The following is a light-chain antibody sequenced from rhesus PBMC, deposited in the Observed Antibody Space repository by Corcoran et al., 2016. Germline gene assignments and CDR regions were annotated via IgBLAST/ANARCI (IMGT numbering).Light chain of an antibody. Sequence: DIQMTQSPSSLSASVGDTVTITCRASQGISSWLAWDQQKPGKAPKLLVYKAASLQSGVPSRFSGSGSGTDFTLTISSLQSEDFATYYCPQYRSRFPFGPRTKLDIK. V-gene: IGKV1-22*01. CDR2: KAA. CDR3: PQYRSRFP. CDR1: QGISSW. J-gene: IGKJ3*01.